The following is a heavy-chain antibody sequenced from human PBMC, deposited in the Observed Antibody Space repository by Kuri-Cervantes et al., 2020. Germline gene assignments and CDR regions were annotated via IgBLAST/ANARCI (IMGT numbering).Heavy chain of an antibody. CDR2: ISSSGSTI. CDR1: GCPRIESY. J-gene: IGHJ6*02. V-gene: IGHV3-11*01. Sequence: LSRAPPGCPRIESYLSWSRQPLGKGLEWVSYISSSGSTIYYADSVKGRSTISRDNAKNSLYLQMNSLRAEDTAVYYCARDRAELRYFDWSRMDYYYYYGMDVWGQGTTVTVSS. D-gene: IGHD3-9*01. CDR3: ARDRAELRYFDWSRMDYYYYYGMDV.